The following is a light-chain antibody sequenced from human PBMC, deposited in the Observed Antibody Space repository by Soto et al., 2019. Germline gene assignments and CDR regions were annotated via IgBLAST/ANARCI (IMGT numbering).Light chain of an antibody. CDR3: MQALHIPLT. V-gene: IGKV2-28*01. Sequence: DIVMTQSPLSLPVTPGEPASISCRSSQSLLYTNGYNYLDWYLQKQVQSPQLLIYLDAIRASGVVDRFCGGGSGTDFTLKISRVKADDVRVYYCMQALHIPLTFGGGTRVEI. CDR2: LDA. J-gene: IGKJ4*01. CDR1: QSLLYTNGYNY.